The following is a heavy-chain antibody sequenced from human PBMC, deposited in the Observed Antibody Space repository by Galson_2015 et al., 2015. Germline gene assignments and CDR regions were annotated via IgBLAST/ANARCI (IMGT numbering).Heavy chain of an antibody. CDR3: ARDKVSVGKDDNQGFQL. D-gene: IGHD1-1*01. V-gene: IGHV1-69*13. CDR1: GYTFSSYA. Sequence: SVKVSCKASGYTFSSYAISWVRQAPGQGLEWMGGIIPYYGNTNYAQKFQGRVTITADESTSTAYMELSSLRSEDTAVYYCARDKVSVGKDDNQGFQLWGQGTLVTVSS. CDR2: IIPYYGNT. J-gene: IGHJ1*01.